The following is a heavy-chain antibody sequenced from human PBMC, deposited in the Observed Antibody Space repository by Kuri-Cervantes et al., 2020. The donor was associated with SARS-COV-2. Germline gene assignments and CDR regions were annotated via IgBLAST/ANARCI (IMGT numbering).Heavy chain of an antibody. D-gene: IGHD3-22*01. CDR2: ISSGGSTI. V-gene: IGHV3-48*03. J-gene: IGHJ4*02. Sequence: GESLKISCAASGFTFSSYEMNWVRQAPGKGLEWVSYISSGGSTIYYADSVKGRFTIPRDNAKNSLYLQMNSLRAEDTAVYYCARESYDSILDYWGQGTLVTVSS. CDR1: GFTFSSYE. CDR3: ARESYDSILDY.